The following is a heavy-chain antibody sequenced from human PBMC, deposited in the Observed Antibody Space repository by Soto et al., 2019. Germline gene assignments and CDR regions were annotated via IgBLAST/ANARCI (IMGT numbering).Heavy chain of an antibody. D-gene: IGHD3-10*01. CDR2: ISAYNDNT. CDR1: GYTFTNYG. CDR3: AREGYYYGSGSYSPPRYYGMDV. J-gene: IGHJ6*02. V-gene: IGHV1-18*01. Sequence: QIQLVQSGAEVKKAGASVKVSCKASGYTFTNYGISWVRQALVQGLDWMGWISAYNDNTNYAQKLQGRVNLTTDTTTRTDYMELRRLTSDDTAVYYCAREGYYYGSGSYSPPRYYGMDVWGQGTTVTVFS.